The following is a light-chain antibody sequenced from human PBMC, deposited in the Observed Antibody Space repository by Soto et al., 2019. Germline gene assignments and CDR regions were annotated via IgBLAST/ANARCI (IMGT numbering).Light chain of an antibody. CDR1: QSLVHSDGLAY. V-gene: IGKV2-30*02. CDR3: MQGTHWPIT. Sequence: DVVMTQSPLSLPVTLGQPASISCRSNQSLVHSDGLAYFSWFQQRPGRSPRRLIYKVSNRDSGVPAGFSGSGSGTDFALKISRVEAEDVGVYYCMQGTHWPITFGQGKRLEIK. CDR2: KVS. J-gene: IGKJ5*01.